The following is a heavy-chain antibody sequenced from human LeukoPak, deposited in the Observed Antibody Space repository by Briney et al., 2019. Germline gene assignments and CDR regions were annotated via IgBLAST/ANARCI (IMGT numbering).Heavy chain of an antibody. CDR3: ARHDDFLSAYNY. Sequence: PSETLSLTCAVSGGSINSDYWWTWVRQSPGKGLEWIGEIYHTGSVNYNLSLESRVTISRGRSKNQFSLMLRSVTAADTAVYYCARHDDFLSAYNYWGQGILVTVSS. CDR2: IYHTGSV. D-gene: IGHD3-3*01. J-gene: IGHJ4*02. V-gene: IGHV4-4*02. CDR1: GGSINSDYW.